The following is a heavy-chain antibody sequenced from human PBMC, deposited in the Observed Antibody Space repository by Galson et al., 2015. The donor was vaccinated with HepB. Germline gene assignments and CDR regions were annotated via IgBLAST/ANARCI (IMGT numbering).Heavy chain of an antibody. Sequence: SLRLSCAASAFTFSRYGMLWVRQAPGKGLKWVAVISYDGSNKYYADSVKGRFTISRDNSKNTLYLQINSLRAEDTAVYYCARDGYFWSGYYPGNYYYYMDVWGKGTTVTVSS. D-gene: IGHD3-3*01. CDR1: AFTFSRYG. CDR3: ARDGYFWSGYYPGNYYYYMDV. J-gene: IGHJ6*03. CDR2: ISYDGSNK. V-gene: IGHV3-30-3*01.